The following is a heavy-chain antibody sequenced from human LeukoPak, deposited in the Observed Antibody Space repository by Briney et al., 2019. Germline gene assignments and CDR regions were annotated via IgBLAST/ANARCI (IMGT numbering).Heavy chain of an antibody. V-gene: IGHV3-30*18. CDR2: MSYDGSHK. CDR1: GFAFTTYV. D-gene: IGHD4-17*01. J-gene: IGHJ4*02. Sequence: PGGSLRLSCAASGFAFTTYVMHWVRQAPGKGLEWVAVMSYDGSHKYYADSVKGRFTISRDNSKNTLYLQMNSLRPEDTAVYYCAKGLRSDYGDHGPLFDYWGQGTLVTVSS. CDR3: AKGLRSDYGDHGPLFDY.